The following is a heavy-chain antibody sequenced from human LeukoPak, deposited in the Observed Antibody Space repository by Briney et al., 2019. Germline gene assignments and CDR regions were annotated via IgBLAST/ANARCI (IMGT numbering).Heavy chain of an antibody. V-gene: IGHV1-2*02. J-gene: IGHJ4*02. D-gene: IGHD4-17*01. CDR3: ARGAFGDYDYYFDY. CDR1: GYTFTGYY. CDR2: INPNSGGT. Sequence: GSVKVSCKASGYTFTGYYMHWVRQAPGQGLEWMGWINPNSGGTNYAQKFQGRVTMTRDTSISTAYMELSRLRSDDTAVYYCARGAFGDYDYYFDYWGQGTLVTVSS.